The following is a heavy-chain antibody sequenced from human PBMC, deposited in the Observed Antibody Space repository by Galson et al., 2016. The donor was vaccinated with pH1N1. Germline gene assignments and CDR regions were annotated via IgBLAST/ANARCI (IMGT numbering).Heavy chain of an antibody. Sequence: SLRLSCAASGFTFSTYTVYWVRQSPGKGQEWVSSISGSGLSTYYADSVKGRFTISRDNSKNTLYLQMNSLRAEDTAVDYCAKDHSLHLWLQGAFDIWGQGTRVTVSS. V-gene: IGHV3-23*01. CDR3: AKDHSLHLWLQGAFDI. J-gene: IGHJ3*02. D-gene: IGHD5-18*01. CDR1: GFTFSTYT. CDR2: ISGSGLST.